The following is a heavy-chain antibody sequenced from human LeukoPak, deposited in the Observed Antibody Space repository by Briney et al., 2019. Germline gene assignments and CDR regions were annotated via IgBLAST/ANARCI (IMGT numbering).Heavy chain of an antibody. J-gene: IGHJ4*02. CDR1: GGSISSGGYS. CDR2: IYHSGGT. V-gene: IGHV4-30-2*01. CDR3: ARVVPDDYDILTGSEYYFDY. Sequence: PSETLSLTCAVSGGSISSGGYSWSWIRQPPGKGLEWIGYIYHSGGTYYNPSLKSRVTISVDKSKNQFSLKLSSVTAADTAVYYCARVVPDDYDILTGSEYYFDYWGQGTLVTVSS. D-gene: IGHD3-9*01.